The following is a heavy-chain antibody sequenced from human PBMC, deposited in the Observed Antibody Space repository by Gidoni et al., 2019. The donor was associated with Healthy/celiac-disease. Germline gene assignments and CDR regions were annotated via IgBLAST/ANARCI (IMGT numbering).Heavy chain of an antibody. V-gene: IGHV1-69*01. D-gene: IGHD2-15*01. CDR1: GGTFSSYA. CDR2: IIPIVGTA. J-gene: IGHJ3*02. CDR3: ARREGRCSGGSCYPGAFDI. Sequence: QVQLVQSGAEVKKPGSSVKVSCKASGGTFSSYAISWVRQAPGQGLEWMGGIIPIVGTANYAQKFQGRVTITADESTSTAYMELSSLRSEDTAVYYCARREGRCSGGSCYPGAFDIWGQGTMVTVSS.